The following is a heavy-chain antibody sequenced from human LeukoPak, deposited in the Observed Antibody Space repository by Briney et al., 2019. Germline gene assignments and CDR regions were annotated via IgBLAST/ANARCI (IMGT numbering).Heavy chain of an antibody. CDR2: ISGSGGST. D-gene: IGHD3-22*01. J-gene: IGHJ4*02. CDR1: GFTFSSYA. CDR3: AKGKHYYYDSGGYYYFDY. Sequence: GGSLRLSCAASGFTFSSYAMSWVRQAPGKGLEWASAISGSGGSTYYADSVKGRFTISRDNSRNTLYLQMNSLRAEDTAVYYCAKGKHYYYDSGGYYYFDYWGQGTLVTVSS. V-gene: IGHV3-23*01.